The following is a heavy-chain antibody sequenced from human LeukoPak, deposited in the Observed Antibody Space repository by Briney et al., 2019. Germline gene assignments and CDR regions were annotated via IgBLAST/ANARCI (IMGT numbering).Heavy chain of an antibody. Sequence: GGSLRLSCAASGFTVDSNYLSWVRQAPGKGLEWVALIWYDGSNKYYADSVKGRFTISRDNSKNTVYLQMNSLRADDTAVYYCAREGGGALDYWGQGTLVTVSS. J-gene: IGHJ4*02. CDR1: GFTVDSNY. D-gene: IGHD3-10*01. CDR2: IWYDGSNK. V-gene: IGHV3-33*08. CDR3: AREGGGALDY.